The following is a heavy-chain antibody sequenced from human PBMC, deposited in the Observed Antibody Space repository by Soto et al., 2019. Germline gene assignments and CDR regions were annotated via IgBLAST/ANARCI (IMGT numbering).Heavy chain of an antibody. D-gene: IGHD2-2*01. CDR3: ARDKPTLSHIVPAAQPPYFDS. CDR2: ISAYNGNT. CDR1: GYTFTIYG. J-gene: IGHJ4*02. Sequence: VKVSCKASGYTFTIYGISWVRQAPGQGLEWMGWISAYNGNTNYAQKLQGRVTMTTDTSTSTAYVELRSLRSDDTAVYYCARDKPTLSHIVPAAQPPYFDSWGQGTLVTVSS. V-gene: IGHV1-18*01.